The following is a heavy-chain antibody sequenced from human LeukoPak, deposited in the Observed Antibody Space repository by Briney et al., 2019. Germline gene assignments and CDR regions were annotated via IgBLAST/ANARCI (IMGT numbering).Heavy chain of an antibody. CDR2: IKSDRSST. V-gene: IGHV3-74*01. D-gene: IGHD4-23*01. CDR3: AGDSDYGGYSRFDY. CDR1: GFTFSSYW. J-gene: IGHJ4*02. Sequence: GGSLRLSCVASGFTFSSYWMHWVRQAPGKGLVWVSRIKSDRSSTSYAGFVKGRFTISRDNAKNTLYLQMNSLRGEDTAVYYCAGDSDYGGYSRFDYWGQGTLVTVSS.